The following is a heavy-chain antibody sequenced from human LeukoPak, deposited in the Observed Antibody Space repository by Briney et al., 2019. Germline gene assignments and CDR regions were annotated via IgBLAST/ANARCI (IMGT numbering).Heavy chain of an antibody. CDR2: ISSSGRTT. Sequence: PGGSLRLSCEASGFTFSSYEMNWVRRPPGKGLEWVSFISSSGRTTYYADSVKGRITISRDNAKNSLHLQLDSLRVEDTAVYYCALPRGYAGYDLDSWGQGTLVTVSS. J-gene: IGHJ4*02. CDR1: GFTFSSYE. D-gene: IGHD5-12*01. V-gene: IGHV3-48*03. CDR3: ALPRGYAGYDLDS.